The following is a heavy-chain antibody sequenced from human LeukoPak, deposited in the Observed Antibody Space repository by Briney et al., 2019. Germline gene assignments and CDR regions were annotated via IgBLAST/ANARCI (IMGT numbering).Heavy chain of an antibody. CDR3: ARDDVTVTLDAFDI. D-gene: IGHD4-11*01. J-gene: IGHJ3*02. V-gene: IGHV1-69*13. CDR1: GGTFSSYA. CDR2: IIPIFGTA. Sequence: GASVKVSCKASGGTFSSYAISWVRQAPGQGLEWMGGIIPIFGTANYAQKFQGRVTITADESTSTAYMELSSLRSEDTAVYYCARDDVTVTLDAFDIWGQGTMVTVSS.